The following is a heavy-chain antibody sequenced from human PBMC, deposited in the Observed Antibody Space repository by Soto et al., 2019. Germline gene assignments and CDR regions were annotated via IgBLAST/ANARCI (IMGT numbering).Heavy chain of an antibody. Sequence: GGSLRLSCAASGFTVSSNYMSWVRQAPGKGLEWVSVIYSGGSTYYADSVKGRFTISRDNSKNTLYLQMNSLRAEDTAVYYCASGASSYCTNGVCYSNNGEPYDYGMDVWGQGTTVTVSS. D-gene: IGHD2-8*01. CDR2: IYSGGST. J-gene: IGHJ6*02. CDR3: ASGASSYCTNGVCYSNNGEPYDYGMDV. CDR1: GFTVSSNY. V-gene: IGHV3-66*01.